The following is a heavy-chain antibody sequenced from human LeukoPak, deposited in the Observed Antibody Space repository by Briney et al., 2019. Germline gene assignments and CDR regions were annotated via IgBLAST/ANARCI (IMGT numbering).Heavy chain of an antibody. D-gene: IGHD3-10*01. V-gene: IGHV1-18*01. J-gene: IGHJ4*01. CDR1: AHTFTSDV. Sequence: ASVRLSCNASAHTFTSDVISWVRQAPGQGLEWMGWISAYNGNTNYAQRLQGRVTMTTDTSTSTAYMELRSLRSDDTPVYYCRRNIEYCSGRDYWG. CDR3: RRNIEYCSGRDY. CDR2: ISAYNGNT.